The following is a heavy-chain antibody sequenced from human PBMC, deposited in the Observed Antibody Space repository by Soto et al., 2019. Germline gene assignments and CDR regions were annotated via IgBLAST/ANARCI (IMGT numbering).Heavy chain of an antibody. Sequence: SETLSLTCAVSGGSISSGGYSWSWIRQPPGKGLEWIGYIYHGGSTYYNPSLKSRVTISVDRSKNQFSLKLSSVTAAGTAVYYCARDPYHFWSGYYHNWFDTWGQGTLVTVSS. CDR2: IYHGGST. CDR1: GGSISSGGYS. CDR3: ARDPYHFWSGYYHNWFDT. V-gene: IGHV4-30-2*01. D-gene: IGHD3-3*01. J-gene: IGHJ5*02.